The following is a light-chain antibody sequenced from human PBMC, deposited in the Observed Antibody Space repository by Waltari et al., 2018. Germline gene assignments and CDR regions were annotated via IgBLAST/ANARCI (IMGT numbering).Light chain of an antibody. CDR1: STDVPAYDT. Sequence: QSALTQPPSPSGSPGQSITIPCPAISTDVPAYDTLFWYQPPPGKAPKLLTYEVTKRPSGVPDRFSGSKSDNTASLAVSGLQAEDEADYYCSSYAGGSSLMFGGGTKLTVL. V-gene: IGLV2-8*01. J-gene: IGLJ3*02. CDR3: SSYAGGSSLM. CDR2: EVT.